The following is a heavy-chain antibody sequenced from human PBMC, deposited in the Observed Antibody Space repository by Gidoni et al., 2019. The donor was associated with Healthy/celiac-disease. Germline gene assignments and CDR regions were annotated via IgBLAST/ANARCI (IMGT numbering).Heavy chain of an antibody. J-gene: IGHJ4*02. CDR3: ARLGTTVTTFDY. V-gene: IGHV4-39*01. Sequence: QLQLQDSGPGLVKPSETLSLTCTVSGGSISSSSYYWGWIRQPPGKGLEWIGSIYYSGSTYYNPSLKSRVTISVDTSKNQFSLKLSSVTAADTAVYYCARLGTTVTTFDYWGQGTLVTVSS. CDR2: IYYSGST. CDR1: GGSISSSSYY. D-gene: IGHD4-17*01.